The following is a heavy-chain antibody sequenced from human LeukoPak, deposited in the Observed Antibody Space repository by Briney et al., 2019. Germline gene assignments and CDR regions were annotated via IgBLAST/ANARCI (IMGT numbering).Heavy chain of an antibody. CDR1: GFTVSSNY. J-gene: IGHJ5*02. Sequence: GSLRLSCSASGFTVSSNYMSWVRQAPGKGLELVSVLYSGDNTYYADSVKGRFTISRDNSKNTLYLQMNSLRAEDTAVYYCAKDLVRYYDSSGYSWGQGTLVTVSS. D-gene: IGHD3-22*01. V-gene: IGHV3-53*05. CDR3: AKDLVRYYDSSGYS. CDR2: LYSGDNT.